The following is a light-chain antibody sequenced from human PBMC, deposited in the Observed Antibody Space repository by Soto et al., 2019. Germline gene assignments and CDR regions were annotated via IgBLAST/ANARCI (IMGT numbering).Light chain of an antibody. J-gene: IGKJ3*01. Sequence: EIVLTQSPGTLSLSPGERATLSCRASQTVDSSFIAWYQHKPGQAPRLLIYGASTRATGIPDRFSGSGSGTDLNLTIRRLASEDFAVYYCQQYGNSPLFIFGPGTTVDI. V-gene: IGKV3-20*01. CDR1: QTVDSSF. CDR3: QQYGNSPLFI. CDR2: GAS.